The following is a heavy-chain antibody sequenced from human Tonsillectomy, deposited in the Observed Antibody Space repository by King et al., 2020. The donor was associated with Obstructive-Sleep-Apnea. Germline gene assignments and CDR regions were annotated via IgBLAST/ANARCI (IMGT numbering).Heavy chain of an antibody. Sequence: VQLQESGPGLVKPSETLSLTCTVSGGSINSYYWSWIRQPPGKGLEWIGYISYSGSTKYNPSLKSRVTISVDTSKNQFSLKMSSVTAADTAVYYCARDSIIFYYYDYWGQGTLVTVSS. CDR2: ISYSGST. V-gene: IGHV4-59*01. CDR3: ARDSIIFYYYDY. J-gene: IGHJ4*02. D-gene: IGHD5-12*01. CDR1: GGSINSYY.